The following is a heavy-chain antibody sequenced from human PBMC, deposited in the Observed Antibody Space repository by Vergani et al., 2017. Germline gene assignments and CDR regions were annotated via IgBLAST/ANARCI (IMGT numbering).Heavy chain of an antibody. Sequence: QVQLQESGPGLVRPSQPLSLPCTVSGGSISSGSYYWSWFRQPAGKGLEWIGRFYTGGGTSYNPSLKSRVTISVDTSKNQFSLQLSPVTAADTAVYYCARDPLYSTTWPFLLLDMDVWGQGTTVTVSS. J-gene: IGHJ6*02. D-gene: IGHD6-13*01. CDR1: GGSISSGSYY. CDR2: FYTGGGT. CDR3: ARDPLYSTTWPFLLLDMDV. V-gene: IGHV4-61*02.